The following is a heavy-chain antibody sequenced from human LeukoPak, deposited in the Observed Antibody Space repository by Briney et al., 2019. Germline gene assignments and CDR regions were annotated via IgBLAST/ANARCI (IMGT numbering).Heavy chain of an antibody. D-gene: IGHD3-22*01. Sequence: ASVKVSCKASGYTFTGYYIHWVRQAPGQALEWMGRINPNSGGTNYAQKFQGRDTMTRDTSISTAYMELSRLRSDDTAVYYCARDIVGIGYYDSSGHEDYWGQGSLVTVSS. J-gene: IGHJ4*02. CDR1: GYTFTGYY. CDR3: ARDIVGIGYYDSSGHEDY. CDR2: INPNSGGT. V-gene: IGHV1-2*06.